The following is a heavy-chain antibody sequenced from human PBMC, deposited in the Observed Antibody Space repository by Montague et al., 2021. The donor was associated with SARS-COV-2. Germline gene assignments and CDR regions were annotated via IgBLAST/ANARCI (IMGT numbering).Heavy chain of an antibody. CDR2: IYYTRSS. J-gene: IGHJ4*02. CDR3: ARQSIGRYHF. CDR1: DGSISSSRYH. V-gene: IGHV4-39*01. D-gene: IGHD1-26*01. Sequence: SETLSLTCYVSDGSISSSRYHWCCILQPPGQALELVGSIYYTRSSYYTPPLKRRITLSVASSKHLFSRKLDFLTAADTAVYYWARQSIGRYHFWGQGIPVIVSS.